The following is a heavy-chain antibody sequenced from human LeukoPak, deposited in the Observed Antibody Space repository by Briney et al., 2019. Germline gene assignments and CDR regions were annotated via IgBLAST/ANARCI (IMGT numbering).Heavy chain of an antibody. CDR2: MNPNSGRS. Sequence: ASVKVSCKASGYDFITFDINWVRQAPGQGLEWMGWMNPNSGRSGLAQKFQGTVTMTRDTSINTAYMEVRNLRFEDSAVYYCARSGPGHCSGGSCNWFDPWGQGTLVTVSS. CDR3: ARSGPGHCSGGSCNWFDP. V-gene: IGHV1-8*01. J-gene: IGHJ5*02. CDR1: GYDFITFD. D-gene: IGHD2-15*01.